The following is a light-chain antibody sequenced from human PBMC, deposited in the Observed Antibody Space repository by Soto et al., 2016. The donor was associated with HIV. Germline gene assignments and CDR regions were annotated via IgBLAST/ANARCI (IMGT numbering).Light chain of an antibody. CDR2: DDN. Sequence: SYELTQPSSVSVAPGKTARITCGGNNIGSKSVHWYQQKPGQAPVLVVYDDNDRPSGIPERFSGSNSGNTATLTISRVEAGDEADYYCQVWDSSSDHPGVVFGGGTNLTVL. CDR3: QVWDSSSDHPGVV. V-gene: IGLV3-21*03. CDR1: NIGSKS. J-gene: IGLJ2*01.